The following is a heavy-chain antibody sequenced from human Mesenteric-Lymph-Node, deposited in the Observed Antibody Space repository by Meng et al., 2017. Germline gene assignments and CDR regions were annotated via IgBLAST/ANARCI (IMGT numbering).Heavy chain of an antibody. Sequence: GESLKISCAASGFTFSDYYMSWFRQPPGKGLEWVSYISGSGSTIYYADSVKGRFTISRDNAKNSLYLQMNSLRAEDTAVYYCASTGTYYYDSSGYSPPNCWGQGTLVTVSS. D-gene: IGHD3-22*01. CDR2: ISGSGSTI. CDR1: GFTFSDYY. CDR3: ASTGTYYYDSSGYSPPNC. J-gene: IGHJ4*02. V-gene: IGHV3-11*04.